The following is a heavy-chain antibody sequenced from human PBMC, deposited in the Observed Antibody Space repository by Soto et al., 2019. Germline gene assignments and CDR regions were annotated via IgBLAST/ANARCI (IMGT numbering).Heavy chain of an antibody. CDR3: ATNYYTGSSGPFNY. J-gene: IGHJ4*02. D-gene: IGHD3-10*01. CDR1: GGSISSSSYY. Sequence: SETLSLTCTVSGGSISSSSYYWSWIRQHQGKDLEWIGYIYYSRTTYYNPSLESRVPISADTSENQFSLKVNSVTVADTAVYYCATNYYTGSSGPFNYGGQETLATAPS. CDR2: IYYSRTT. V-gene: IGHV4-31*03.